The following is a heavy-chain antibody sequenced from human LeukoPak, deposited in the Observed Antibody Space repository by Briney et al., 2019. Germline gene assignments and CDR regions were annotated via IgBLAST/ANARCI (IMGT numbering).Heavy chain of an antibody. V-gene: IGHV3-21*01. D-gene: IGHD6-6*01. J-gene: IGHJ3*02. CDR1: GFTFSDYF. Sequence: GGSLRLSCAASGFTFSDYFMNWVRQAPGKGLEWVSSISSSSSYIYYADSVKGRFTISRDNAKDSLYLQMNSLRAEDTAVYYCARLAARRDAFDIWGQGTMVTVSS. CDR3: ARLAARRDAFDI. CDR2: ISSSSSYI.